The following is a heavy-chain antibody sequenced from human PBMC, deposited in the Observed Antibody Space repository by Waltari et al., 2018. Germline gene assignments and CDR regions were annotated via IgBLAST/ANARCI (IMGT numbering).Heavy chain of an antibody. V-gene: IGHV1-46*01. CDR1: EYTFTSSY. Sequence: QVQLVQSGAEVKKPGASVKISCKTSEYTFTSSYIHWVRQAPGQGLEWMGIINPSGGSTIYAQKCQGRVSMTRDTSTRTVYMELSSLRSEDTAVYYCARDTGALWMDVWGQGTTVTVSS. CDR2: INPSGGST. D-gene: IGHD2-21*01. J-gene: IGHJ6*02. CDR3: ARDTGALWMDV.